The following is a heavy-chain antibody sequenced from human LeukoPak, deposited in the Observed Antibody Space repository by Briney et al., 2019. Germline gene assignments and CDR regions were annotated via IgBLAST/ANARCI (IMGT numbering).Heavy chain of an antibody. CDR1: GGSFSGYY. CDR3: ASVTIGYSYGFCDY. V-gene: IGHV4-34*01. J-gene: IGHJ4*02. D-gene: IGHD5-18*01. Sequence: SETLSLTCAVYGGSFSGYYWSWIRQPPGKGLEWIGEINHSGSTNYNPSLKSRVTISVDTSKNQFSLKLSSVTAADTAVYCCASVTIGYSYGFCDYWGQGTLVTVS. CDR2: INHSGST.